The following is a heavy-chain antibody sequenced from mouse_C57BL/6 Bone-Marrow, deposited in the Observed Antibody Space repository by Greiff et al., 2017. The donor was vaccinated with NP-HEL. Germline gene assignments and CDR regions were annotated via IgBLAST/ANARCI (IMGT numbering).Heavy chain of an antibody. D-gene: IGHD1-1*01. V-gene: IGHV3-6*01. CDR3: ARGGHGSTGHWDY. CDR1: GYSITSGYY. Sequence: EVKLMESGPGLVKPSQSLSLTCSVPGYSITSGYYWNWIRQFPGNKLEWMGYISYDGSNNYNPSLKNRISITRDTSKNQFFLKLNSVTTEDTATYYWARGGHGSTGHWDYWGQGTTLTVSS. CDR2: ISYDGSN. J-gene: IGHJ2*01.